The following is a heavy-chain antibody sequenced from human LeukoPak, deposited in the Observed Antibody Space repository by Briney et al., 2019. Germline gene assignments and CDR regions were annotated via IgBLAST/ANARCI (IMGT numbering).Heavy chain of an antibody. J-gene: IGHJ4*02. CDR1: GFTFSSYA. V-gene: IGHV3-30*09. CDR3: ARTREQWQVLDY. CDR2: ISHEGSNK. Sequence: PGGSLRLSCAASGFTFSSYAMHWVRQAPGKGLEWVAVISHEGSNKYHADSVRGRFAISRDNSKNMVYLQMNSLRDEDTAVYYCARTREQWQVLDYWGQGTLVTVSS. D-gene: IGHD6-19*01.